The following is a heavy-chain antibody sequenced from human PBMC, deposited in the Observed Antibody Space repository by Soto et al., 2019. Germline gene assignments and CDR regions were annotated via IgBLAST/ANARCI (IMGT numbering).Heavy chain of an antibody. CDR2: INPKFGDT. D-gene: IGHD3-10*01. CDR1: GYTFTAYY. J-gene: IGHJ6*02. V-gene: IGHV1-2*02. Sequence: QVQLVQSGAEVKEPGDSVRVSCEASGYTFTAYYIHWVRQAPGQGLEWMGWINPKFGDTTYAQDFEGRLTLTRDMSISTVYMDLSRLTSDDTAISYCARTMDYYYGPGSGNGHGVWGQGTTVNVFS. CDR3: ARTMDYYYGPGSGNGHGV.